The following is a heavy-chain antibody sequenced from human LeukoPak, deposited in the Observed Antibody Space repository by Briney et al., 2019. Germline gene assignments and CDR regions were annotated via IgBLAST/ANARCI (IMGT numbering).Heavy chain of an antibody. D-gene: IGHD2-21*01. CDR3: ARDRYYCGGDCYPNPVDY. J-gene: IGHJ4*02. CDR1: GYTFTSYG. V-gene: IGHV1-18*01. CDR2: ISAYNGNT. Sequence: GASVKVSCKASGYTFTSYGISWVRQAPGQGLEWMGWISAYNGNTNYAQKLQGRVTMTTDTSTSTAYMELRSLRSDDTAVYYCARDRYYCGGDCYPNPVDYWGQGTLVTVSS.